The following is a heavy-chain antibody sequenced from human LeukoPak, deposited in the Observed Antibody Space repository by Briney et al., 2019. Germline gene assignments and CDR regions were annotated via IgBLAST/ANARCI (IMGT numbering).Heavy chain of an antibody. D-gene: IGHD3-9*01. CDR2: IYYSGST. J-gene: IGHJ5*02. V-gene: IGHV4-59*08. CDR1: GGSISSYY. CDR3: ARHRDYDIWTGFDP. Sequence: SETLSLTCTVSGGSISSYYWSWIRQPPGKGLEWIGYIYYSGSTNYNPSLKSRVTISVDTSKNQFSLKLSSVTAADTAVYYCARHRDYDIWTGFDPWGQGTLVTVSS.